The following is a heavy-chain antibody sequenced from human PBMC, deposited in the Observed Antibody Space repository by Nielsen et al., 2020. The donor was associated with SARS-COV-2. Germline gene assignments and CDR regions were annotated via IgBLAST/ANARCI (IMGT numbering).Heavy chain of an antibody. CDR3: ARVTVTYEIDY. D-gene: IGHD4-17*01. V-gene: IGHV4-38-2*02. Sequence: SETLSLTCTVSGYSISSGYYWGWIRQPPGKGLEWIGSIYYSGSTYYNPSLKSRVTISVDTSKNQFSLKLSSVTAADTAVYYCARVTVTYEIDYWGQGTLVTVSS. CDR1: GYSISSGYY. CDR2: IYYSGST. J-gene: IGHJ4*02.